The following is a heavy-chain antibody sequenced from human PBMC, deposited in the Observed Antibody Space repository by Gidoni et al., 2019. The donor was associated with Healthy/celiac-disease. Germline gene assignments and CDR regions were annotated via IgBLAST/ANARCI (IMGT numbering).Heavy chain of an antibody. V-gene: IGHV3-7*03. CDR1: GFSFSSHW. D-gene: IGHD3-3*01. J-gene: IGHJ3*02. CDR3: ARDPEWGACDI. CDR2: INQEGSRT. Sequence: QLVDSGGGLVQPGESLRLSCAASGFSFSSHWMMWVRQTPGKGMEWVANINQEGSRTSYVDSVKGRFTISRDNPQMSLYLKMSSLRGEDTGVYYCARDPEWGACDIWGQGTMVTVSS.